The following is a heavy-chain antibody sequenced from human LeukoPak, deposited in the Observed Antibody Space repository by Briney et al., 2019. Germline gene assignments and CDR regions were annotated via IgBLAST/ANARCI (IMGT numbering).Heavy chain of an antibody. CDR2: FDPENGET. V-gene: IGHV1-24*01. D-gene: IGHD6-19*01. CDR1: GYTLTELS. Sequence: GASVNVSCKVSGYTLTELSMHWVRQAPGKGLEWMGGFDPENGETIYAQKFQGRATMTEDTSTDTAYMELSSLRSEDTAVYYCATWEYSSGPFDYWGQGTLVTVSS. J-gene: IGHJ4*02. CDR3: ATWEYSSGPFDY.